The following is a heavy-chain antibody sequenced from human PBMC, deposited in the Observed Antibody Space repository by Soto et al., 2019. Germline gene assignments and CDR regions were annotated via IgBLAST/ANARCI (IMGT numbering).Heavy chain of an antibody. Sequence: QLQLQESGPGLLKPSETLSLTCTVSGDSISTSNYYWSWLRQAPGKGLEWIVSVFYSGSSYYNPSLKSRVTISVDASRNPFSLRVNSVTDADTAVYYCASRKREEICSSGNCYFTYWGQGTLVTVSS. D-gene: IGHD2-2*01. CDR1: GDSISTSNYY. CDR2: VFYSGSS. J-gene: IGHJ4*02. CDR3: ASRKREEICSSGNCYFTY. V-gene: IGHV4-39*01.